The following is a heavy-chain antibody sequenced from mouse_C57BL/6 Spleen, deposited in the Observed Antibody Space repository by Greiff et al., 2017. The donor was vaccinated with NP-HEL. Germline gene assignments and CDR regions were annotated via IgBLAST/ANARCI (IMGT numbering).Heavy chain of an antibody. CDR1: GYSFPDYN. CDR3: ARMTGTDY. D-gene: IGHD4-1*01. CDR2: INPKYGTT. J-gene: IGHJ2*01. V-gene: IGHV1-39*01. Sequence: QLQQSGPELVKPGASVKISCKASGYSFPDYNMNWVKPSNGKSLEWIGVINPKYGTTSYNQKFKGKATLTVDQSSSTAYMQLNSLTAEDSAVDYCARMTGTDYWGQGTTLTVSS.